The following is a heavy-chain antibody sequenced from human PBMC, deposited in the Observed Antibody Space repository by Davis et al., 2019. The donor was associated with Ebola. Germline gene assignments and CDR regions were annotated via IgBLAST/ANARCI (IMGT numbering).Heavy chain of an antibody. CDR3: ARTAAGATYFQH. CDR1: GFTFSSYA. J-gene: IGHJ1*01. CDR2: ISYDGSNK. Sequence: GGSLRLSCAASGFTFSSYAMHWVRQAPGKGLEWVAVISYDGSNKYYADSVKGRFTISRDDSKNTLFLQMNSLRGEDAAVYYCARTAAGATYFQHWGQGTLVTVSS. V-gene: IGHV3-30*04. D-gene: IGHD6-13*01.